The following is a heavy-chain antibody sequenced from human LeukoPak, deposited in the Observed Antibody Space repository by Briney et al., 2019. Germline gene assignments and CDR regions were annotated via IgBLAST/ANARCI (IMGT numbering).Heavy chain of an antibody. Sequence: ASETLSLTCAVYGGSFSGYYWSWIRQPPGKGLEWIGEINHSGSTNYNPSLKSRVTISVDTSKNQFSLKLSSVTVADTAVYYCARWYYDGSGYRYLDHWGQGSLVTVSS. J-gene: IGHJ4*02. V-gene: IGHV4-34*01. CDR2: INHSGST. CDR1: GGSFSGYY. D-gene: IGHD3-22*01. CDR3: ARWYYDGSGYRYLDH.